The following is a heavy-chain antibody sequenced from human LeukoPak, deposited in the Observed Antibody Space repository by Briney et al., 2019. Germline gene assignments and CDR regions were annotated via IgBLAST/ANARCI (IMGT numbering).Heavy chain of an antibody. D-gene: IGHD5-18*01. CDR3: AKDWGGQLWLFMHLKYGLNDAFDI. CDR2: ISGSGGST. J-gene: IGHJ3*02. V-gene: IGHV3-23*01. Sequence: PGGSLRLSCAASGFTFSSYAMSWVRQAPGKGLEWVSAISGSGGSTYYADSVKGRFTISRDNSKNTLYLQMNSLRAEDTAVYYCAKDWGGQLWLFMHLKYGLNDAFDIWGQGTMVTVSS. CDR1: GFTFSSYA.